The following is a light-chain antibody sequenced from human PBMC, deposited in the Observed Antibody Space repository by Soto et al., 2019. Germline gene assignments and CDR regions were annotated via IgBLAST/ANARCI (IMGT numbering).Light chain of an antibody. V-gene: IGLV2-11*01. CDR1: SSDVGGYNF. CDR3: CSYAGSYTWV. CDR2: DVS. Sequence: QSALTQPRSVSGSPGQSVTISCTGTSSDVGGYNFVSWYQLHPGKAPNIMIYDVSKRPSGVPDRFSGSKSGNTASLTISGLQAEDEAEYYCCSYAGSYTWVFGTGTKLTVL. J-gene: IGLJ1*01.